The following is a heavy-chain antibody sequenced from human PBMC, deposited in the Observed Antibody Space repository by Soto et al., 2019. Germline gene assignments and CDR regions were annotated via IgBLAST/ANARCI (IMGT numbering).Heavy chain of an antibody. CDR3: ARARIGATYYDILTAANYYYYCGMDV. V-gene: IGHV3-11*06. D-gene: IGHD3-9*01. CDR2: ISSSSSYT. Sequence: PGGSLRLSCAASGFTFSDYYMSWIRQAPGKGLEWVSYISSSSSYTNYADSVKGRFTISRDNAKNSLYLQMNSLRAEDTAVYYCARARIGATYYDILTAANYYYYCGMDVWGQGTTVTVSS. J-gene: IGHJ6*02. CDR1: GFTFSDYY.